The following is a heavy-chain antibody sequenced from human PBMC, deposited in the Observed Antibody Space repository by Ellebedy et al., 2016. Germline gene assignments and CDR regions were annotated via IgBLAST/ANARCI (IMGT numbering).Heavy chain of an antibody. CDR2: FYNSGDI. J-gene: IGHJ4*02. Sequence: SETLSLXXSVSGGSISSSGDYWGWIRQPPGKGLEWIGSFYNSGDIYYNPSFKSRVSISVDMSKNQLSLKMSSVTAADTAVYYCARARGFMVRGVYFDYWGQGTLVTVSS. CDR3: ARARGFMVRGVYFDY. V-gene: IGHV4-39*07. CDR1: GGSISSSGDY. D-gene: IGHD3-10*01.